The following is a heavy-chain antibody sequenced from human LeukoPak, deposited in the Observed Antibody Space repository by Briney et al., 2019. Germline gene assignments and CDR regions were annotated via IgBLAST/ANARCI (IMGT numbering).Heavy chain of an antibody. CDR3: AKDPSEYCSGGSCRYFDY. V-gene: IGHV3-30*02. CDR1: GFTFSSYG. D-gene: IGHD2-15*01. Sequence: PGGSLRLSCAASGFTFSSYGMHWVRQAPGKGLEWVAFIRYDGSKKYYADSVKGRFTISRDNSKNTLYQQMNSLRAEDTAVYYCAKDPSEYCSGGSCRYFDYWGQGTLVTVSS. J-gene: IGHJ4*02. CDR2: IRYDGSKK.